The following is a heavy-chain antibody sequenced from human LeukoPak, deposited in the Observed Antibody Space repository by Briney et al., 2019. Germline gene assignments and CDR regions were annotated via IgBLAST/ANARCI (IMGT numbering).Heavy chain of an antibody. CDR3: AREYSSSWYVD. V-gene: IGHV4-4*07. D-gene: IGHD6-13*01. Sequence: PSETLSLTCTVSGGSISSYYWSWIRQPAGKGLEWTGRIYTGGSTNYNPSLKSRVTMSVDTSKNQFSLKLSSVTAADTAVYYCAREYSSSWYVDWGQGTLVTVSS. CDR2: IYTGGST. CDR1: GGSISSYY. J-gene: IGHJ4*02.